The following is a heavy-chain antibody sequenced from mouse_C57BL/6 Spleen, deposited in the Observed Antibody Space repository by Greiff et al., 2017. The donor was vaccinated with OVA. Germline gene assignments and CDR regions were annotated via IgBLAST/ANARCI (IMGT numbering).Heavy chain of an antibody. Sequence: QVQLQQPGTELVKPGASVKLSCKASGYTFTSYWMHWVKQRPGQGLEWIGNINPSNGGTNYNEKFKSKATLTVDKSTSTAYLQLSSLPSEASAVYWCARGGDFYYGSFPGFAYWGQGTLVTVSA. D-gene: IGHD2-1*01. CDR3: ARGGDFYYGSFPGFAY. J-gene: IGHJ3*01. CDR1: GYTFTSYW. V-gene: IGHV1-53*01. CDR2: INPSNGGT.